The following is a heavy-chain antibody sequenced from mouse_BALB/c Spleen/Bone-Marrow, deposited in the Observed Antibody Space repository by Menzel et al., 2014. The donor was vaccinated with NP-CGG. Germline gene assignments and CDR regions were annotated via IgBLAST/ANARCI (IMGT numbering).Heavy chain of an antibody. J-gene: IGHJ4*01. CDR3: ARFPFYYDNYGAMDY. Sequence: DLVKPGASVKLSCKASGYTFTSYWINWIKQRPGQGLEWIGRIAPGSGSTYYNEMFKGKATLTVDTTSSAAYIQLSSLSTEDSAVYVCARFPFYYDNYGAMDYWGQGTSVTVSS. V-gene: IGHV1S41*01. D-gene: IGHD2-1*01. CDR1: GYTFTSYW. CDR2: IAPGSGST.